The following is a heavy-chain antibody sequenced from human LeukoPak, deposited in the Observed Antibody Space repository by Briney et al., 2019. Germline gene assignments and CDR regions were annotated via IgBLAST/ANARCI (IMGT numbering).Heavy chain of an antibody. V-gene: IGHV4-59*01. CDR1: GGSISSYY. Sequence: SETLSLTCTVSGGSISSYYWSWIRQPPGKGLEWIGYIYYSGSTNYNPSLKSRVTISVDTSKNQFSLKLSSVTAADTAVYYCARSSGSYDLFFDYWGQGTLVTVSS. CDR2: IYYSGST. CDR3: ARSSGSYDLFFDY. J-gene: IGHJ4*02. D-gene: IGHD1-26*01.